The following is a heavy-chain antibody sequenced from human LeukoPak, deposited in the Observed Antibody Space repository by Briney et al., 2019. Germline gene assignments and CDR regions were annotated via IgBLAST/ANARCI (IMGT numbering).Heavy chain of an antibody. V-gene: IGHV4-4*02. D-gene: IGHD3-10*01. CDR3: ARGPLIWFGETNYYYYYMDV. J-gene: IGHJ6*03. Sequence: SETLSLTCAVSGGSISNSNWWSWVRQPPGKGLEWIGEIYHSGSTNYNPSLKSRVTISVDTSKNQFSLKLSSVTAADTAVYYCARGPLIWFGETNYYYYYMDVWGKGTTVTISS. CDR2: IYHSGST. CDR1: GGSISNSNW.